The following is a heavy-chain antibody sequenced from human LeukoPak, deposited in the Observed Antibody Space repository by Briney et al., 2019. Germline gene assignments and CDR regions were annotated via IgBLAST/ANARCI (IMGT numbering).Heavy chain of an antibody. CDR1: GFTFSSYA. J-gene: IGHJ6*04. D-gene: IGHD2-15*01. CDR2: ISGRGGST. CDR3: AKGTDIVVVDYGMDV. Sequence: GGSLRLSCAASGFTFSSYAMSWVRQAPGKGLEWVSAISGRGGSTYYADSVKGRFTISRDNSKNTLYLQMNSLRAEDTAVYYCAKGTDIVVVDYGMDVWGKGTTVTVSS. V-gene: IGHV3-23*01.